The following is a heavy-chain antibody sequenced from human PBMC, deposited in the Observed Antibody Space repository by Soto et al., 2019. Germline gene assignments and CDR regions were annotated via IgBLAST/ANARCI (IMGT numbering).Heavy chain of an antibody. V-gene: IGHV3-48*01. J-gene: IGHJ6*02. D-gene: IGHD2-2*01. CDR2: ISSSSSTI. CDR3: ARALVVPAARYYYYYGMDV. CDR1: GFTFSSYG. Sequence: PGGSLRLSCAASGFTFSSYGMNWVRQAPGKGLEWVSYISSSSSTIYYADSVKGRFTISRDNSKNTLYLQMNSLRAEDTAVYYCARALVVPAARYYYYYGMDVWGQGTTVTVSS.